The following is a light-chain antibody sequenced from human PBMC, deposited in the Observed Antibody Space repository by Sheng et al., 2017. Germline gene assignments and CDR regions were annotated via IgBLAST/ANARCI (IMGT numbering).Light chain of an antibody. CDR1: QYINNRY. V-gene: IGKV3-20*01. CDR3: QQYGSSPST. J-gene: IGKJ5*01. Sequence: IVLTQSPGTLYLSPGERATLSCRASQYINNRYLAWYQQKPGQAPRLLIYAASNRATGIPDRFSGSGSGTDFTLSISRLEPEDSAVYYCQQYGSSPSTFGQGTRLEIK. CDR2: AAS.